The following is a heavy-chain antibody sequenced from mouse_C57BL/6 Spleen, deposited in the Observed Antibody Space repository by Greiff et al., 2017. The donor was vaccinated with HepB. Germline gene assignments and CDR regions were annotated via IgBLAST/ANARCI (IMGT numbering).Heavy chain of an antibody. V-gene: IGHV1-82*01. Sequence: VKLMESGPELVKPGASVKISCKASGYAFSSSWMNWVKQRPGKGLEWIGRIYPGDGDTNYNGKFKGKATLTADKSSSTAYMQLSSLTSEDSAVYFCARVGSRDAMDYWGQGTSVTVSS. CDR2: IYPGDGDT. CDR1: GYAFSSSW. J-gene: IGHJ4*01. CDR3: ARVGSRDAMDY. D-gene: IGHD1-1*01.